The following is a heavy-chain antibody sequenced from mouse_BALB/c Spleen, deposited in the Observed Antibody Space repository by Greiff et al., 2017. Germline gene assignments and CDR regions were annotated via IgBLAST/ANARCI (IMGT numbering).Heavy chain of an antibody. V-gene: IGHV14-4*02. J-gene: IGHJ4*01. Sequence: EVQLQQSGAELVRSGASVKLSCTASGFNINDYYMHWVMQRPEQGLEWIGWIDPENGDTEYAPKFQGKATMTADTSSNTDYQQISSLTSEDTAVYYCNENYRYGDAMDYWGQGTSGTVSS. D-gene: IGHD2-14*01. CDR2: IDPENGDT. CDR3: NENYRYGDAMDY. CDR1: GFNINDYY.